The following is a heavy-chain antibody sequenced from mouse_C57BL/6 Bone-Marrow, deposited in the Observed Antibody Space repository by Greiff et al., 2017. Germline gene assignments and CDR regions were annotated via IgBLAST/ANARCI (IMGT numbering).Heavy chain of an antibody. CDR3: ARQTVVHYYAMDY. CDR2: ISSGGSYT. D-gene: IGHD1-1*01. Sequence: EVMLVESGGDLVKPGGSLKLSCAASGFTFSSYGMSWVRQTPDKRLEWVATISSGGSYTYYPDSVKGRFTISRDNAKNTLYLQMSSLKSEDKAMYYCARQTVVHYYAMDYWGQGTSVTVSS. CDR1: GFTFSSYG. V-gene: IGHV5-6*01. J-gene: IGHJ4*01.